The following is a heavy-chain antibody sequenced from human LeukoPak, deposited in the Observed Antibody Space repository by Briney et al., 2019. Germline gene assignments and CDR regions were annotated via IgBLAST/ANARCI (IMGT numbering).Heavy chain of an antibody. V-gene: IGHV3-30*02. CDR3: AREVAAAGTTPWYFDL. J-gene: IGHJ2*01. D-gene: IGHD6-13*01. Sequence: GGSLRLSCAASGFTFSRSGLHWVRQAPGKGLEWVAFIRDDGSTRYYADSVKGRFTVSRDNSKNTLYLHMDSLRTEDTAVYYCAREVAAAGTTPWYFDLWGRGTLVTVSS. CDR2: IRDDGSTR. CDR1: GFTFSRSG.